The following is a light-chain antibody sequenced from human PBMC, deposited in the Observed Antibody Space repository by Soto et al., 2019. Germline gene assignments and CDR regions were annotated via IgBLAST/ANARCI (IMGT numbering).Light chain of an antibody. Sequence: IVLTQSPGTLSLSPGERATLSCRASQSVSNNYLAWYQQKPGQAPRLLIYDASNRATGIPARFSGSGSGTDFTLTISRLEPEDFAVFYCQHYDSLPITFGQGTRLEIK. J-gene: IGKJ5*01. V-gene: IGKV3-20*01. CDR1: QSVSNNY. CDR2: DAS. CDR3: QHYDSLPIT.